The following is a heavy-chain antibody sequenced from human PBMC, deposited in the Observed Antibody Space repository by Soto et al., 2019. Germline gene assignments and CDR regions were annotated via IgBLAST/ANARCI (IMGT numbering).Heavy chain of an antibody. CDR2: INPNSGGT. J-gene: IGHJ4*02. CDR1: GYTFTGYY. Sequence: ASVKVSCKASGYTFTGYYMHWARQAPGQGLEWMGWINPNSGGTNYAQKFQGWVTMTRDTSISTAYMELRSLISDDTAVYFCAREAPPEDYWGQGTLVTVSS. V-gene: IGHV1-2*04. CDR3: AREAPPEDY.